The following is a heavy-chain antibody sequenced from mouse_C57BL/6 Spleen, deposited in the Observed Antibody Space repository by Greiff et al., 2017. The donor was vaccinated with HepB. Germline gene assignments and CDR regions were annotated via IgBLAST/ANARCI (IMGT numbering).Heavy chain of an antibody. D-gene: IGHD2-3*01. CDR2: ISSGGSYT. V-gene: IGHV5-6*02. Sequence: DVKLVESGGDLVKPGGSLKLSCAASGFTFSSYGMSWVRQTPDKRLEWVATISSGGSYTYYPDSVKGRFTISRDNAKNTLYLQMSSLKSEDTAMYYCARQGGLLRYFDVWGTGTTVTVSS. CDR1: GFTFSSYG. CDR3: ARQGGLLRYFDV. J-gene: IGHJ1*03.